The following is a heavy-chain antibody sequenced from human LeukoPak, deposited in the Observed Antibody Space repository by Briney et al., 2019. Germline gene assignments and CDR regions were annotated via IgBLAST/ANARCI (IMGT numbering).Heavy chain of an antibody. CDR2: IYYSGST. CDR1: GGSISSYY. CDR3: ARVRLQPGTGLLIPNYFDY. J-gene: IGHJ4*02. V-gene: IGHV4-59*12. Sequence: SETLSLTCTVSGGSISSYYWSWIRQPPGKGLEWIGYIYYSGSTNYNPSLKSRVTISVDTSKNQFSLKLSSVTAADTAIYYCARVRLQPGTGLLIPNYFDYWGRGTLVTVSS. D-gene: IGHD3-16*01.